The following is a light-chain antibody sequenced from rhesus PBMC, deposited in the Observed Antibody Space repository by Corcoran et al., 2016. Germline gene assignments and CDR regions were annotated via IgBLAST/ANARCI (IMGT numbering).Light chain of an antibody. CDR3: QQYNSAPLT. J-gene: IGKJ4*01. Sequence: DIQMTQSPSSLSASVGDRVTITCRASQGLSSYLAWYQQKPGKAPKPMIYYASNLESGVPSRFSGRGAGTEFTLTISSLQPEDFATYYCQQYNSAPLTFGGGTKVELK. V-gene: IGKV1-37*01. CDR1: QGLSSY. CDR2: YAS.